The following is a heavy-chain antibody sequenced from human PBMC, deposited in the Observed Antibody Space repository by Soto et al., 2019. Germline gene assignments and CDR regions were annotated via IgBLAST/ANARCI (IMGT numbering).Heavy chain of an antibody. CDR2: IYPGDSDA. Sequence: ESLKISCKASGYNFISYWVAWVRQVPGKGLEGMGIIYPGDSDATYSPSFEGQVTFSVDKSITTAYLQWIRLKASENAMYYCARQAYYGSGNYYSAYWRQGTQVSV. J-gene: IGHJ4*02. D-gene: IGHD3-10*01. V-gene: IGHV5-51*01. CDR1: GYNFISYW. CDR3: ARQAYYGSGNYYSAY.